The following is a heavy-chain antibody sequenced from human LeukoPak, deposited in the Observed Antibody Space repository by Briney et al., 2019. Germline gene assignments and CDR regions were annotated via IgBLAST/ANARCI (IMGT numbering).Heavy chain of an antibody. Sequence: GGSLRLSCAASGFTFSTYAMHWVRQAPGKGLGYVSSISSSGDNTYYADSVKGRFTISRDNSKNTLYLQMSSLRAEDTAMYYCVKVISQYQLRDGFDIWGQGTIVTVSS. CDR3: VKVISQYQLRDGFDI. CDR2: ISSSGDNT. D-gene: IGHD2-2*01. CDR1: GFTFSTYA. J-gene: IGHJ3*02. V-gene: IGHV3-64D*06.